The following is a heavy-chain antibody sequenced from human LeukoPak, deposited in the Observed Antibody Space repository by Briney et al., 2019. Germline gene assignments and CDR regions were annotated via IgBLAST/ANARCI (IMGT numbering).Heavy chain of an antibody. D-gene: IGHD1-20*01. Sequence: SETLSLTCTVSGVSISSYYWSWIRQPPGKGLEWIGYIYYSGSTNYNPSLKSRVTISVDTSKNQFSLKPSSVTAADTAVYYCARGVTGTIIGAFDIWGQGTMVTVSS. CDR3: ARGVTGTIIGAFDI. V-gene: IGHV4-59*01. J-gene: IGHJ3*02. CDR1: GVSISSYY. CDR2: IYYSGST.